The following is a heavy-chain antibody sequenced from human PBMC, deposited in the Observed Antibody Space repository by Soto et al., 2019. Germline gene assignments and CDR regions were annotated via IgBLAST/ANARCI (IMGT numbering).Heavy chain of an antibody. CDR3: ARVRTRVVVAATQDY. CDR1: GYTFTSYG. D-gene: IGHD2-15*01. CDR2: FSAYNGNT. Sequence: ASVKVSCKASGYTFTSYGISWVRQAPGQGLEWMGWFSAYNGNTNYAQKLQGRVTMTTDTSTSTAYMELRSLRSDDTAVYYCARVRTRVVVAATQDYWGQGTLVTVSS. J-gene: IGHJ4*02. V-gene: IGHV1-18*01.